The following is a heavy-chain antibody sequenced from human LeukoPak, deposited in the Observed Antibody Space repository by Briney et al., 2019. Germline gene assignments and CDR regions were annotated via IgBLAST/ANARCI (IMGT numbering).Heavy chain of an antibody. CDR2: IYYSGST. V-gene: IGHV4-59*01. CDR1: GGSISSYY. Sequence: SETLSLTCTVSGGSISSYYWSWIRQPPGKGLEWIGYIYYSGSTNYNPSLESRVTISVDTSKNQFSLKLSSVTAADTAVYYCARTPFWSGYPVYYYYYMDVWGKGTTVIVSS. J-gene: IGHJ6*03. D-gene: IGHD3-3*01. CDR3: ARTPFWSGYPVYYYYYMDV.